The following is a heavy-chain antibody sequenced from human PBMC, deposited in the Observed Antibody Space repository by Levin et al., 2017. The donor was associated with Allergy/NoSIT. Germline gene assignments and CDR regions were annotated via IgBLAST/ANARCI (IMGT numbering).Heavy chain of an antibody. J-gene: IGHJ4*02. CDR2: ISYDGSNK. CDR3: AKDLFATVSSWYISGS. V-gene: IGHV3-30*18. D-gene: IGHD6-13*01. CDR1: GFTFSNYG. Sequence: GGSLRLSCAASGFTFSNYGIHWVRQAPGKGLEWVAIISYDGSNKYYVDSVKGRFTVSRDNSKNTVFLQMNSLRADETAVYFCAKDLFATVSSWYISGSWGQGTLVTVSS.